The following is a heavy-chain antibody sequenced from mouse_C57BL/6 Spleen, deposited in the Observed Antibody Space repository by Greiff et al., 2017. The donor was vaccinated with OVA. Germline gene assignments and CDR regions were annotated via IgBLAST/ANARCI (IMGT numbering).Heavy chain of an antibody. Sequence: QVQLQQPGTELVKPGASVKLSCKASGYTFTSYWMHWVKQRPGQGLEWIGNINPSNGGTNYNEKFKSKATLTVDKSSSTAYMQLSSLTSEDSAVYDCARGHEYDGDFDVWGTGTTVTVSS. CDR2: INPSNGGT. D-gene: IGHD2-4*01. CDR1: GYTFTSYW. V-gene: IGHV1-53*01. J-gene: IGHJ1*03. CDR3: ARGHEYDGDFDV.